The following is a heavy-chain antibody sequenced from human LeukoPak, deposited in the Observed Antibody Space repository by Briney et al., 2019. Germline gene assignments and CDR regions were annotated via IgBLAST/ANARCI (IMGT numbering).Heavy chain of an antibody. V-gene: IGHV4-34*01. D-gene: IGHD6-19*01. Sequence: SETLSLTCTVSGGSISSYYWSWIRQPPGKGLEWIGEVNHSGSTNYNPSLKSRVTISVDTSKNQFSLKLSSVTAADTAVYYCARGGESYSSGWYGFDYWGQGTLVTVSS. CDR1: GGSISSYY. CDR3: ARGGESYSSGWYGFDY. CDR2: VNHSGST. J-gene: IGHJ4*02.